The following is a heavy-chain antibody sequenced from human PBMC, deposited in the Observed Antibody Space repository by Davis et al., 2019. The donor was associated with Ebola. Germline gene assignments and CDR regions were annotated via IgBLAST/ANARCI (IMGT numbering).Heavy chain of an antibody. CDR3: ARDGYNYSYFDY. CDR1: GGSISSSSYY. V-gene: IGHV4-39*07. Sequence: GSLRLSCTVSGGSISSSSYYWGWIRQPPGKGLEWIGSIYYSGSTYYNPSLKSRVTISIDTSKNQFSLKLSSVTAADTAVYYCARDGYNYSYFDYWGQGTLVTVSS. CDR2: IYYSGST. D-gene: IGHD5-24*01. J-gene: IGHJ4*02.